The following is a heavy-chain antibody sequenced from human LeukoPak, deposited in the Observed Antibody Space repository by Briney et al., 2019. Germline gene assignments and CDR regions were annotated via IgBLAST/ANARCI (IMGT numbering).Heavy chain of an antibody. D-gene: IGHD3-22*01. V-gene: IGHV3-66*01. Sequence: GGSLRLSCAASGFTFNTYSMNWVRQAPGKGLEWVSVIYSGGSTYYADSVKGRFTISRDNSKNTLYLQMNSLRAEDTAVYYCARDQDYYDSSGYYYDYWGQGTLVTVSS. J-gene: IGHJ4*02. CDR1: GFTFNTYS. CDR3: ARDQDYYDSSGYYYDY. CDR2: IYSGGST.